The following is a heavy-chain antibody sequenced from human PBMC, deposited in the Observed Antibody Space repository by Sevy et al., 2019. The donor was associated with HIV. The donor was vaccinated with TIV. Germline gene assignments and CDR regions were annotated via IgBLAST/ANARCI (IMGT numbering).Heavy chain of an antibody. CDR2: LSFGCGKI. CDR1: GFDFSIYS. J-gene: IGHJ4*02. V-gene: IGHV3-23*01. CDR3: AREGCTKPHDY. Sequence: GESLKISCAASGFDFSIYSMSWVRQAPGKGLEWVSTLSFGCGKINYADSVKGRFTISRDNSKSSVYLQMNNMRVEDTAVYYCAREGCTKPHDYWGQGTLVTDSS. D-gene: IGHD2-8*01.